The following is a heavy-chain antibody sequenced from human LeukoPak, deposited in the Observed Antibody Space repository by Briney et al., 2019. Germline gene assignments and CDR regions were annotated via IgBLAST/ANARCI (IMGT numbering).Heavy chain of an antibody. CDR1: GFTFSIYG. CDR2: IWYDGSNK. CDR3: ARDRLRSGYDNFDY. J-gene: IGHJ4*02. V-gene: IGHV3-33*01. D-gene: IGHD3-22*01. Sequence: GGSLRLSCAASGFTFSIYGMHWVRQAPGKGLEWVAVIWYDGSNKYYADSVKGRFTISRDNSKNTLYLQMNSLRAEDTAVYYCARDRLRSGYDNFDYWGQGTLVTVSS.